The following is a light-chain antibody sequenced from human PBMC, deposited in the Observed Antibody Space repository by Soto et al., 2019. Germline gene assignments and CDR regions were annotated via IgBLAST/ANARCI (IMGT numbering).Light chain of an antibody. Sequence: EIVLTQSAGTLSLSPGERATRSCRASQSVSNNYLAWYQQEPGQAPRLLIYGASNGATGRPDRFSVSGSGSDCTLTISRLEPEDFAVYYCQQYGSSGTFGQGTKV. J-gene: IGKJ1*01. V-gene: IGKV3-20*01. CDR3: QQYGSSGT. CDR1: QSVSNNY. CDR2: GAS.